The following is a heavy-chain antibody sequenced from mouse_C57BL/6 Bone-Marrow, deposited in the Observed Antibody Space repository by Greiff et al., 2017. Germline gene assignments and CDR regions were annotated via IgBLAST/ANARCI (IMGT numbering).Heavy chain of an antibody. D-gene: IGHD1-1*01. Sequence: QVQLQQPGAELVKPGASVKLSCKASGYTFTSYWMQWVKQRPGQGLEWIGEIDPSASYTNYNQQFKGKATLTVDTSSSTAYMQLSSLTSEDSAVYYCARGVDYAMDYGGQGTSVTVSS. V-gene: IGHV1-50*01. CDR3: ARGVDYAMDY. CDR2: IDPSASYT. CDR1: GYTFTSYW. J-gene: IGHJ4*01.